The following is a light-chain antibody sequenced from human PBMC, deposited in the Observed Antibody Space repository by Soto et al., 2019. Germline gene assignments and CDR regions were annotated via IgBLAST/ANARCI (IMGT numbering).Light chain of an antibody. Sequence: EIVMTQSPATLSVSPGERATLSCRASQSVSRNLAWYQKKPGQAPRLLIYGASTRATGLPARFSGSGSGTVFTHTFSSLEREDFAIYCCHQRSNWPLTFGVGTRLEIK. V-gene: IGKV3-15*01. J-gene: IGKJ4*01. CDR2: GAS. CDR3: HQRSNWPLT. CDR1: QSVSRN.